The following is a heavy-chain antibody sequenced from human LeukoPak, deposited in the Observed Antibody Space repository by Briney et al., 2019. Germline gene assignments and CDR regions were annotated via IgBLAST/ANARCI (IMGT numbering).Heavy chain of an antibody. Sequence: PEGSLRLSCAASGFTFNTYSMNWVRQTPGKGLEWVSSISGSGTDIDYADSMKGRITISRENAKNSLYLQMNSLRAEDTAVYYCARDKTYGEQFDSWGQGTLVTVSS. CDR2: ISGSGTDI. V-gene: IGHV3-21*01. CDR1: GFTFNTYS. J-gene: IGHJ4*02. D-gene: IGHD4-17*01. CDR3: ARDKTYGEQFDS.